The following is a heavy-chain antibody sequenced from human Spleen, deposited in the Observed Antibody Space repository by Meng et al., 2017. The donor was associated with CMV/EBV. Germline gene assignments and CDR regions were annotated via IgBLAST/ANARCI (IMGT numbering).Heavy chain of an antibody. CDR2: MNPNSGGT. CDR1: GYTFIGYY. J-gene: IGHJ4*02. V-gene: IGHV1-2*02. D-gene: IGHD1-26*01. Sequence: ASVKVSCKASGYTFIGYYMYWVRQAPGQGLEWMGRMNPNSGGTNYAQKFQGRVTITTDESTSTAYMELSSLRSEDTAVYYCARGVGATYRFDYWGQGTLVTVSS. CDR3: ARGVGATYRFDY.